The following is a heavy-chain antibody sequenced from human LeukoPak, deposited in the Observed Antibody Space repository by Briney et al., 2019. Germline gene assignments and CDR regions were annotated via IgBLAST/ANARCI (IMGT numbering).Heavy chain of an antibody. CDR1: GFTFSTYW. CDR3: TRDYRGKDV. CDR2: IKQDGSDK. J-gene: IGHJ6*02. Sequence: GGSLRLSCAASGFTFSTYWMSWVRQAPGKGLEWVANIKQDGSDKFYADSMKGRFTISRDNAKNSVYLQMDSPRVEDTAVYYCTRDYRGKDVWGRGTTVTVSS. D-gene: IGHD3-16*02. V-gene: IGHV3-7*01.